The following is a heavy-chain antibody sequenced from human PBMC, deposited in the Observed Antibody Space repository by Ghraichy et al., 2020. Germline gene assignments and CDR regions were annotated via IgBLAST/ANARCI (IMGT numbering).Heavy chain of an antibody. V-gene: IGHV6-1*01. CDR1: GDSVSSNSAT. Sequence: SQTLSLTCAISGDSVSSNSATWNWIRQSPSRGLEWLGRTYYRSKWYTNYAVSVKSRITINPDTSKNQFSMQLNSVTPEDTAVYYCARDPNWGDVFDIWGQGTMVTVSP. D-gene: IGHD7-27*01. J-gene: IGHJ3*02. CDR3: ARDPNWGDVFDI. CDR2: TYYRSKWYT.